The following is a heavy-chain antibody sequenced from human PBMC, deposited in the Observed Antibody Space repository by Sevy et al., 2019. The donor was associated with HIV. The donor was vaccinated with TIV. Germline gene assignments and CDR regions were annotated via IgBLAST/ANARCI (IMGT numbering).Heavy chain of an antibody. CDR2: TWYDGNNK. CDR1: GFTFSNYG. J-gene: IGHJ6*02. D-gene: IGHD2-2*01. CDR3: ARGPLRYCSSTSCYEGDYYYYGMDV. Sequence: GGSLRLSCAASGFTFSNYGIHWVRQAPGKGLEWVAVTWYDGNNKNYTDSVKGRFTISRDNSKKTLYPQVNSLRAEDTAAYYCARGPLRYCSSTSCYEGDYYYYGMDVWGQGTTVTVSS. V-gene: IGHV3-33*01.